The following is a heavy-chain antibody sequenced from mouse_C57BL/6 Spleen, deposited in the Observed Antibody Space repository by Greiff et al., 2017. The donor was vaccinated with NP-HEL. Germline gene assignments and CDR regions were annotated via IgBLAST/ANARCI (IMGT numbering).Heavy chain of an antibody. J-gene: IGHJ1*03. D-gene: IGHD2-3*01. CDR1: GYAFTNYL. CDR2: INPGSGGT. CDR3: ARVDGYRLHFEV. Sequence: VQLQQSGAELVRPGTSVKVSCKASGYAFTNYLIEWVKQRPGQGLEWIGVINPGSGGTNYNEKFKGKATLTADKSSSTAYMQLSSLTSEDSAVYFCARVDGYRLHFEVWGTGTTVTVSS. V-gene: IGHV1-54*01.